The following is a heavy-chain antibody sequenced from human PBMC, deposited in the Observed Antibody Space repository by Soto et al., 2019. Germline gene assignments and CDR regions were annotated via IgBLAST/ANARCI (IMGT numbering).Heavy chain of an antibody. J-gene: IGHJ6*02. V-gene: IGHV1-46*01. CDR1: GYTFTSYG. D-gene: IGHD3-3*01. CDR2: INPSGGSS. Sequence: GASVKVSCKASGYTFTSYGISWVRQSPGHGLEWMGIINPSGGSSSYVQKFQGRVTMTRDTSTSTVYMELSSLRSEDTAVYYCARELRFLEWVPYGMDVWGQGTTVTVSS. CDR3: ARELRFLEWVPYGMDV.